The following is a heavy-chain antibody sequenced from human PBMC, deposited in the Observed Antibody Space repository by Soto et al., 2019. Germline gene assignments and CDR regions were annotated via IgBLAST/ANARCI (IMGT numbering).Heavy chain of an antibody. CDR1: GFTFSSYA. Sequence: GGSLRLSCAASGFTFSSYAMSWVRQAPGKGLEWVSAISGSGGSTYYADSVKGRFTISRDNSKNTLYLQMNSLRAEDTAVYYCAKGVEEVVIHIILHFDYWGQGTLVTVSS. V-gene: IGHV3-23*01. J-gene: IGHJ4*02. CDR3: AKGVEEVVIHIILHFDY. CDR2: ISGSGGST. D-gene: IGHD2-21*01.